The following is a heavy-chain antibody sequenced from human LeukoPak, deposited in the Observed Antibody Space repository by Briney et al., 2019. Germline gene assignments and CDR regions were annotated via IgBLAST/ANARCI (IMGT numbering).Heavy chain of an antibody. CDR3: ARGGGYCSSTSCYELWYFDL. CDR1: GGSISSHY. D-gene: IGHD2-2*01. J-gene: IGHJ2*01. V-gene: IGHV4-4*07. CDR2: IYTSGST. Sequence: KPSETLSLTCTVSGGSISSHYWSWIRQPAGKGLEWIGRIYTSGSTNYNPSLKSRVTMSVDTSKNQFSLKLSSVTAADTAVYYCARGGGYCSSTSCYELWYFDLWGRGTLVTVTS.